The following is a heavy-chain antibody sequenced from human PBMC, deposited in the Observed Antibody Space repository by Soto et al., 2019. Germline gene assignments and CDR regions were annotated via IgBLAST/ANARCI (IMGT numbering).Heavy chain of an antibody. J-gene: IGHJ4*02. CDR3: ARGMYFDY. V-gene: IGHV1-18*01. CDR1: GYTLNTYG. CDR2: ISAYNDHT. Sequence: QVQLVQSGAEVKKPGASVKVSCKASGYTLNTYGITWVRQAPGQGLEWMGWISAYNDHTNYPQKLQGRVTMSTDTSTSTAYMELRSLTSDDTAVSYCARGMYFDYWGQGTLVTVSS.